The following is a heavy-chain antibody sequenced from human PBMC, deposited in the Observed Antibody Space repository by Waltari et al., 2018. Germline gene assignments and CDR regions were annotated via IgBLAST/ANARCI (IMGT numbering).Heavy chain of an antibody. CDR3: AKTSSGWYGYFDY. CDR1: GFTFGDYA. J-gene: IGHJ4*02. V-gene: IGHV3-43D*04. Sequence: EVQLVESGGVVLPPGGSLRLSCAASGFTFGDYAIHWVRQAPGKGLEWVSLISWDGGSTYYADSVKGRFTISRDNSKNSLYLQMNSLRAEDTALYYCAKTSSGWYGYFDYWGQGTLVTVSS. CDR2: ISWDGGST. D-gene: IGHD6-19*01.